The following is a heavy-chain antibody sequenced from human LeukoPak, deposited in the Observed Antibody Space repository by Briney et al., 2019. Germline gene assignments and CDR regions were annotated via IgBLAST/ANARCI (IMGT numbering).Heavy chain of an antibody. V-gene: IGHV1-2*02. CDR3: ARDQRDFWSGYYTGVDY. CDR2: INPNSGGT. J-gene: IGHJ4*02. CDR1: GYTFTGYY. Sequence: ASVKVSCKASGYTFTGYYMHWVRQAPGQGLEWMGWINPNSGGTSYAQKFQGRVTMTRDTSISTAYMELSRLRSDDTAVYYCARDQRDFWSGYYTGVDYWGQGTLVTVSS. D-gene: IGHD3-3*01.